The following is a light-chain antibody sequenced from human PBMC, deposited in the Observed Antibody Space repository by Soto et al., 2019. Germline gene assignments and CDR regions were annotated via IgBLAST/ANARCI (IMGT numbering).Light chain of an antibody. CDR1: TGAVTNGHY. V-gene: IGLV7-46*01. CDR3: LLSYNGPYV. CDR2: DTT. Sequence: QAVSALGPSLTVSPGGTVTLTCDSSTGAVTNGHYPYWFQQKPGQAPRTLIYDTTNRHSWTPARFSGSLLGGKAALTLSGAQPEDEAEYYCLLSYNGPYVFGTGTKVTVL. J-gene: IGLJ1*01.